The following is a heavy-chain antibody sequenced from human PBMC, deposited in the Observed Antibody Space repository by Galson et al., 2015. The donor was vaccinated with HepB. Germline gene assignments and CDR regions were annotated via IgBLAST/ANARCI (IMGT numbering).Heavy chain of an antibody. Sequence: ETLSLTCTVSGASISSSLYYWVWVRQPPEEGLEWIGSIYYTRNTYYKSSLKSRVTISADMSKNQFPLKVNSVTAADTAVYYCARAAGDSSTYANDYWGQGALVTVSS. D-gene: IGHD5-18*01. V-gene: IGHV4-39*06. CDR3: ARAAGDSSTYANDY. J-gene: IGHJ4*02. CDR2: IYYTRNT. CDR1: GASISSSLYY.